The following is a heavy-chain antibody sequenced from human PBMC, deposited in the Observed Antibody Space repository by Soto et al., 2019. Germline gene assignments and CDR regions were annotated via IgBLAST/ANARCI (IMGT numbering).Heavy chain of an antibody. D-gene: IGHD3-16*01. V-gene: IGHV1-18*01. J-gene: IGHJ6*03. CDR3: ARNFGGDYYYYYMDV. CDR1: GYTFTSYG. Sequence: ASVKVSCKASGYTFTSYGISWVRQAPGQGLEWMGWISAYNGNTNYAQKLQGRVTMTTDTSTSTAYMELRSLRSDDTAVYYCARNFGGDYYYYYMDVWGKGTTVTVSS. CDR2: ISAYNGNT.